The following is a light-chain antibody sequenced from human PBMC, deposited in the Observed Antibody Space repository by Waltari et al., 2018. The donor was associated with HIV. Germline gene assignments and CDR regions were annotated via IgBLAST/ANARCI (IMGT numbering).Light chain of an antibody. V-gene: IGKV3-20*01. CDR1: QNINSNY. Sequence: EIVLTQSPGTLSLSPGERATLSCRASQNINSNYLGWFQQKPGQAPRLLIYGTSFRATGIPDRFSGRGSGTDFTLTISRLEPEDFAVYYCQQFDTSPRTFGQGTKVEIK. J-gene: IGKJ1*01. CDR3: QQFDTSPRT. CDR2: GTS.